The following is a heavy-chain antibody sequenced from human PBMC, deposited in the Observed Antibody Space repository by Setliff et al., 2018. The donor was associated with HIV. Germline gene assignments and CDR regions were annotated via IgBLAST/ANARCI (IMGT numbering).Heavy chain of an antibody. V-gene: IGHV5-51*01. J-gene: IGHJ6*03. CDR3: ARLPYYDILTGRGSYYYMDV. CDR2: FYPGDFDT. CDR1: GYSFTNFW. Sequence: GESLKISCKGYGYSFTNFWIGWVRQMPGKGLEWMGIFYPGDFDTRYSPSFEGQVTMSGDKSTSTAYLQWSSLKASDTAMYYCARLPYYDILTGRGSYYYMDVWGKGTTVTV. D-gene: IGHD3-9*01.